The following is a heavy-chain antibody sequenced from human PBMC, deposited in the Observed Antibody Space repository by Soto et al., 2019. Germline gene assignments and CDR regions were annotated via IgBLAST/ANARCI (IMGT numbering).Heavy chain of an antibody. V-gene: IGHV3-23*01. CDR2: ISGSGGNT. J-gene: IGHJ5*02. CDR3: AKGSSSGYNWFDP. CDR1: GFTFSSYA. Sequence: GESLKISCAASGFTFSSYAMSWVRQAPGKGLEWVSAISGSGGNTYYADSVKGRFTISRDNSKNTLYLQMNSLRAEDTAVYYCAKGSSSGYNWFDPWGQGTLVTVSS. D-gene: IGHD6-6*01.